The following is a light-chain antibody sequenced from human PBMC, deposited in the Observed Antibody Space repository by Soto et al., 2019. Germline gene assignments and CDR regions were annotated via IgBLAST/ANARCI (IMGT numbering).Light chain of an antibody. V-gene: IGKV4-1*01. Sequence: DIVMTQSPEYLAGCLGERATINCKSSQSVLYTPNAKNDLAWYQQKPGQPPRLLIYWGSYREPGVPDRFSGSGTGTDFTLTISSLQAEDVAVYYCQQYHSNRLNFGGGTKVDI. CDR3: QQYHSNRLN. CDR2: WGS. CDR1: QSVLYTPNAKND. J-gene: IGKJ4*01.